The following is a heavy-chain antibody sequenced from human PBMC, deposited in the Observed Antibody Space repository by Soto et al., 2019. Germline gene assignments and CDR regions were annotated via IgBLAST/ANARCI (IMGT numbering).Heavy chain of an antibody. CDR3: ARSGYCSGGSCYSWYFDL. CDR1: GGTFSSYT. J-gene: IGHJ2*01. CDR2: IIPILGIA. V-gene: IGHV1-69*02. Sequence: SVKVSCKASGGTFSSYTISWVRQAPGQGLEWMGRIIPILGIANYAQKFQGRVTITADKSTSTAYMELSSLRSEDTAVYYCARSGYCSGGSCYSWYFDLWGRGTLVTVSS. D-gene: IGHD2-15*01.